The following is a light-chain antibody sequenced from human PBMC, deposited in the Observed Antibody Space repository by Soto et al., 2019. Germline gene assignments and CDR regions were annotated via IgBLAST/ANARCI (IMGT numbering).Light chain of an antibody. Sequence: EIVLTQSPGTLSLSPGERATLSCRASQSVSSSYLAWYQQKPGQAPRLLIYGASSRATGIPDRFSGSGSGTDFTLTISRLEPEDFAVYYCQQRKSWPITFGTGTKVDIK. V-gene: IGKV3-20*01. CDR2: GAS. CDR3: QQRKSWPIT. CDR1: QSVSSSY. J-gene: IGKJ3*01.